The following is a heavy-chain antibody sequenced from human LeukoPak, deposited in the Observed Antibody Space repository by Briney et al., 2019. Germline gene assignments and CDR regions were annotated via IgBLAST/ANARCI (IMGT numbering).Heavy chain of an antibody. Sequence: SETLSLTCTVSGGSISGTYYWSWIRQPPGKGLGWVGYIYYTGTTDSNPSLKSRVTISLDTSKDQFSLNLSSVTAADTAVYYCARRWVYDKRAFDAWGQGTMVTVSS. D-gene: IGHD3-16*01. CDR3: ARRWVYDKRAFDA. CDR2: IYYTGTT. J-gene: IGHJ3*01. V-gene: IGHV4-59*08. CDR1: GGSISGTYY.